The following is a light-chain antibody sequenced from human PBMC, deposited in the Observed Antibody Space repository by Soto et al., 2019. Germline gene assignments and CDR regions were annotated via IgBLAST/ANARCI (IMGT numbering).Light chain of an antibody. CDR2: GAS. V-gene: IGKV3-20*01. Sequence: EIVLTQSPGTLSLSPGERATLSCRASQSVSSSYLAWYQQKPGQAPRLLIYGASSRATGIPDRLSGSGSGTDFTLTISRLEPEDFAVYYCQQYGSSPFTLGPGTNVYIK. J-gene: IGKJ3*01. CDR3: QQYGSSPFT. CDR1: QSVSSSY.